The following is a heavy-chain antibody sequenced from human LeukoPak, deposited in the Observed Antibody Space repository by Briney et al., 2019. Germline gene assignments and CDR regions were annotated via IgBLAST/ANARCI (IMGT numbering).Heavy chain of an antibody. V-gene: IGHV3-23*01. Sequence: GGSLRLSCAASGFTFSNYGMTWVRQAPGKWLEWVSALTGSGDNTYYADSVKGRFTISRDNSKNTLYLQMNSLRTEDTAVYYCAKAHFGVGATHYFDYWGQGTLVTVSS. D-gene: IGHD1-26*01. CDR3: AKAHFGVGATHYFDY. CDR2: LTGSGDNT. J-gene: IGHJ4*02. CDR1: GFTFSNYG.